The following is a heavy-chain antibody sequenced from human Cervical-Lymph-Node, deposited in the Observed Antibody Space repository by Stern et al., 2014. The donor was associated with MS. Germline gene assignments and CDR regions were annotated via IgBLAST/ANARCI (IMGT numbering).Heavy chain of an antibody. CDR2: IFYSGST. Sequence: QVQLQESGPGLAKPSHTLSLTCTASGGSISSGGYYWSWLRPHQGKGRVWIRDIFYSGSTYYNQYLKSLVILSVDTSKNQFSLQLSSVTAADTAVYYCARVVPAAKVFDYWGQGTLVTVSS. J-gene: IGHJ4*02. CDR3: ARVVPAAKVFDY. D-gene: IGHD2-2*01. V-gene: IGHV4-31*01. CDR1: GGSISSGGYY.